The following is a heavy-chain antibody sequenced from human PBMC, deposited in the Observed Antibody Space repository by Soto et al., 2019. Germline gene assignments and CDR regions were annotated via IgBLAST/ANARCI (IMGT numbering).Heavy chain of an antibody. J-gene: IGHJ4*02. Sequence: SETLSLTCTVSGGSIRSSSYYWGWIRQPPGKGLEWIGSIYYSGSTYYNPSLKSRVTISVDTSKNQFSLKLSSVTAADTAVYYCASPTERITIFGVVIHDYFDYWGQGTLVTVSS. CDR3: ASPTERITIFGVVIHDYFDY. CDR1: GGSIRSSSYY. D-gene: IGHD3-3*01. V-gene: IGHV4-39*01. CDR2: IYYSGST.